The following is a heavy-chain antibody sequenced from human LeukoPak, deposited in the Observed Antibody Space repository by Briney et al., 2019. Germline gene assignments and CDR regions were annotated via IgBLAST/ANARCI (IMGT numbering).Heavy chain of an antibody. CDR3: ASGYGDYQYYFDY. CDR2: ISGSGGST. Sequence: GGSLRLSCAASGFTFSSYAMSWVRQAPGKGLEWVLAISGSGGSTYYADSVKGRFTISRDNSKNTLYLQMNSLRAEDTAVYYCASGYGDYQYYFDYWGQGTLVTVSS. V-gene: IGHV3-23*01. J-gene: IGHJ4*02. CDR1: GFTFSSYA. D-gene: IGHD4-17*01.